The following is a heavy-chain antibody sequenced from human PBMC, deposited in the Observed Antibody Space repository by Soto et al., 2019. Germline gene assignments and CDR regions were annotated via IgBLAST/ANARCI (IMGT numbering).Heavy chain of an antibody. V-gene: IGHV3-9*01. CDR3: AKASYYYESGSYYQPFDY. Sequence: EVQLVESGGGLAQPGRSLRLSCAASGFTFEDYAMHWVRQTPGKGLEWVSGISWNSDSIGYADSVKGRFTISRDNAKASMYLQMNSLRTEDTALYYCAKASYYYESGSYYQPFDYGGQGALVTVSS. D-gene: IGHD3-22*01. CDR2: ISWNSDSI. CDR1: GFTFEDYA. J-gene: IGHJ4*02.